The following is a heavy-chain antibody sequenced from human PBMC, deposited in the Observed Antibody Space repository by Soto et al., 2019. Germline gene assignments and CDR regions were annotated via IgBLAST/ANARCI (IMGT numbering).Heavy chain of an antibody. V-gene: IGHV6-1*01. CDR3: ARVWGEHYYGMDV. Sequence: QTLSLTFAISGDSVSSNSAAWNLIRQSPSRGLEWLGRTYYRSRWYNDYAVSVKSRITINPDTSKNQFSLQLKSVTHEDTAVYYCARVWGEHYYGMDVWGQGTTVPVSS. CDR2: TYYRSRWYN. D-gene: IGHD3-16*01. CDR1: GDSVSSNSAA. J-gene: IGHJ6*02.